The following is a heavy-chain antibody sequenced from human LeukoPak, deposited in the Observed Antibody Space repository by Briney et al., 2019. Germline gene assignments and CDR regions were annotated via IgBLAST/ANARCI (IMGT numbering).Heavy chain of an antibody. D-gene: IGHD2-15*01. J-gene: IGHJ4*02. V-gene: IGHV3-23*01. CDR2: ISGSGGSI. Sequence: AGSLRLSCAASGFTFSSYAMSWVRQAPGKGLEWVSVISGSGGSIYYADSVKGRFTISRDNAKNSLYLQMKSLRAEDTAVYYCARLGYCSGGSCYSLDHWGQGTLVTVSS. CDR1: GFTFSSYA. CDR3: ARLGYCSGGSCYSLDH.